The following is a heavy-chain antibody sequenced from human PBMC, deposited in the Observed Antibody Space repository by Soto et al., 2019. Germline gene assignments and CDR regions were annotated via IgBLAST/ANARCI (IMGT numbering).Heavy chain of an antibody. CDR2: INTNSGGT. D-gene: IGHD6-13*01. V-gene: IGHV1-2*02. Sequence: QELLVQSGAEVKTPGASVKVSCKASGYTFTGYYMHWVRQAPGQGLEWMGWINTNSGGTNYAQKFQDRVAMTRDTSISTAYMELSRLTADDTAVYYCARDADQTFSSSYHNDYWGQGTLVTVSS. CDR1: GYTFTGYY. J-gene: IGHJ4*02. CDR3: ARDADQTFSSSYHNDY.